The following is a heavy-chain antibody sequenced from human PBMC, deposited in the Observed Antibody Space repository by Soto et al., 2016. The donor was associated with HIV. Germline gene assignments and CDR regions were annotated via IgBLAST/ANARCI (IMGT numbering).Heavy chain of an antibody. D-gene: IGHD2-8*02. V-gene: IGHV3-23*01. J-gene: IGHJ4*02. CDR2: MSGNGSKT. Sequence: EVQLLESGGGLVQPGGSLRLSCAASGFTFSSYAMSWVRQAPGRGLEWVSSMSGNGSKTDYIDSVKGRFTLSRDNSKNTLYLQMNSLRAEDTAIYYCAKRLQPFPLVLRLVLDRGKIFLDLRRGPVTLVTVSS. CDR3: AKRLQPFPLVLRLVLDRGKIFLDLR. CDR1: GFTFSSYA.